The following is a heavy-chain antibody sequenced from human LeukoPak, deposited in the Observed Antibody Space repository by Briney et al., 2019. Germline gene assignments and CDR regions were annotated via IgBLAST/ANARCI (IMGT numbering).Heavy chain of an antibody. CDR1: GGSISSYY. Sequence: SETLSLTCTVSGGSISSYYWSWIRQPPGKGLEWIGYIYYSGSTNYNPSLKSRVTISVDTSKNQFSLKLSSVTAADTAVYYCARPPEGIAAAGIDAFDIWGQGTMVTVSS. D-gene: IGHD6-13*01. J-gene: IGHJ3*02. CDR3: ARPPEGIAAAGIDAFDI. CDR2: IYYSGST. V-gene: IGHV4-59*01.